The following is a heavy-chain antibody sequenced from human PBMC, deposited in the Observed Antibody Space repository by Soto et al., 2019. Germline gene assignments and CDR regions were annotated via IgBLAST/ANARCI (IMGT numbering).Heavy chain of an antibody. CDR1: GGTFSSYA. D-gene: IGHD4-17*01. Sequence: ASVKVSCKASGGTFSSYAISWVRQAPGQGLEWMGGIIPIFGTANYAQKFQGRVTITADESTSTAYMELSSLRSEDTAVYYCARGEPLVMTTVVGAFDIWGQGTMVTVSS. J-gene: IGHJ3*02. V-gene: IGHV1-69*13. CDR2: IIPIFGTA. CDR3: ARGEPLVMTTVVGAFDI.